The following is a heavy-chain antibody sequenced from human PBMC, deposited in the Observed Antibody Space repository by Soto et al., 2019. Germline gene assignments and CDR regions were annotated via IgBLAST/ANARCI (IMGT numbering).Heavy chain of an antibody. J-gene: IGHJ6*02. CDR1: GGSISSGGYY. CDR2: IYYSGST. Sequence: QVQLQESGPGLVKPSQTLSLTCTVSGGSISSGGYYWSWIRQHPGKGLEWIGYIYYSGSTYYNPSLKSRVTISVDTSKNQFSLKLSSVTAADTAVYYCARDKAPSYSKGSYGMDVWGQGTTVTVSS. D-gene: IGHD4-4*01. V-gene: IGHV4-31*03. CDR3: ARDKAPSYSKGSYGMDV.